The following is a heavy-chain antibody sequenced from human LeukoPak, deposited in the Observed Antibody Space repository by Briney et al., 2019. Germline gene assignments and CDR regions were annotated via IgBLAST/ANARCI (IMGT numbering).Heavy chain of an antibody. J-gene: IGHJ5*02. V-gene: IGHV4-39*07. D-gene: IGHD6-13*01. CDR1: GGSISSDSYS. CDR2: IYYSGTT. CDR3: ARDHRYTSSTRRRWFDP. Sequence: PSETLSLTCTVSGGSISSDSYSWGWIRQPPGKGLEWMGSIYYSGTTYYNPSLKSRVTISVDTSKNQFSLKLSSVTAADTAMYYCARDHRYTSSTRRRWFDPWGQGTLVTVSS.